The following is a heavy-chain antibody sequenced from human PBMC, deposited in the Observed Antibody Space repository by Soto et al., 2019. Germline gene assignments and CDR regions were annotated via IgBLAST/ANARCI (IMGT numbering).Heavy chain of an antibody. CDR2: IYYSGST. J-gene: IGHJ5*02. CDR3: ARGNRVVVTPEEDWFDP. Sequence: QVQLQESGPGLVKPSQTLSLTCTVSGGSISSGDYYWSWIRQPPGKGLEWIGYIYYSGSTYYNPSLKSRVTISVDTSKNQFSLKLSSVTAADTAVYYCARGNRVVVTPEEDWFDPWGQGTLVTVSS. D-gene: IGHD3-22*01. V-gene: IGHV4-30-4*01. CDR1: GGSISSGDYY.